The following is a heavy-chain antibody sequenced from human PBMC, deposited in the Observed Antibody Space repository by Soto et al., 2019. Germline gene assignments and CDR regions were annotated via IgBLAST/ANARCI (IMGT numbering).Heavy chain of an antibody. CDR3: AKSQGVGPHFFAA. V-gene: IGHV3-13*01. Sequence: PGGSLILSSEASGFTFSGFDMHWVRQPTGKDLEWVSSIGTAGDTYYAVSVKGRFTISRDNAKNSLSLQMNSLRAGDMAVYFCAKSQGVGPHFFAAWGRGAQVPFSS. CDR1: GFTFSGFD. J-gene: IGHJ4*02. D-gene: IGHD3-10*01. CDR2: IGTAGDT.